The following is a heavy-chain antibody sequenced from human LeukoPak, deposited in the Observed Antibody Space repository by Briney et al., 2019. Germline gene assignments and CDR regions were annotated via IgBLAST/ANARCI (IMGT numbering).Heavy chain of an antibody. J-gene: IGHJ4*02. V-gene: IGHV3-73*01. Sequence: GGSLRLSCAASRFTLSGSAMHWVRQASGKGLEWVGRIRSKANSYATAYAASVKGRFTISRDDSKNTAYLQMNSLKTEDTAVYYCTRRSYYYDSSGYYYFDYWGQGTLFTVSS. CDR3: TRRSYYYDSSGYYYFDY. CDR1: RFTLSGSA. CDR2: IRSKANSYAT. D-gene: IGHD3-22*01.